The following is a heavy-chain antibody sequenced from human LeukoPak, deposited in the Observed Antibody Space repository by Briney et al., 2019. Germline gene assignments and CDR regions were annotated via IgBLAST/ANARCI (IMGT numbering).Heavy chain of an antibody. CDR2: SSDYNGNT. Sequence: ASVKVSCKPSVYTFTSYGISWVRQAPGQGLEWVGRSSDYNGNTKYAKRLQGRVTMTTDTSTSTAYMELRSLRSDDTAVYYCARDSIVVVPAALLYWGQGTLVTVSS. V-gene: IGHV1-18*01. J-gene: IGHJ4*02. CDR3: ARDSIVVVPAALLY. CDR1: VYTFTSYG. D-gene: IGHD2-2*01.